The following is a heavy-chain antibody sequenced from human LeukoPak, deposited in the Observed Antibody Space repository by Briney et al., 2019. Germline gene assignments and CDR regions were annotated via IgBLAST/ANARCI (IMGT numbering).Heavy chain of an antibody. J-gene: IGHJ2*01. D-gene: IGHD3-9*01. V-gene: IGHV3-7*01. CDR3: SGSETTGYSPREWDYWYFDL. Sequence: GGSLRLSCAASGFTFSRFWMSWVRQAPGKGLEWMANIKQDGSEKYYVDSVKGRFTISRDNAKNSLYLQMNSLRAEDTAVYYCSGSETTGYSPREWDYWYFDLWGRGTLVTVSS. CDR1: GFTFSRFW. CDR2: IKQDGSEK.